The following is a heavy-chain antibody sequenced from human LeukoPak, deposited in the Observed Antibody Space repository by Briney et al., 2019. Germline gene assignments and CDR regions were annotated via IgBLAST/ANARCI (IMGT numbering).Heavy chain of an antibody. CDR3: ATLQDSSGYYYVDY. V-gene: IGHV3-21*01. J-gene: IGHJ4*02. Sequence: AGGSLRLSCVASGFTFSSYSMNLVRQAPGKGLQWVTSISSSSSYIYYADSVRGRFTISRDNAKNSLYLQMNSLRAEDTAVYYCATLQDSSGYYYVDYWGQGTLVTVSS. D-gene: IGHD3-22*01. CDR2: ISSSSSYI. CDR1: GFTFSSYS.